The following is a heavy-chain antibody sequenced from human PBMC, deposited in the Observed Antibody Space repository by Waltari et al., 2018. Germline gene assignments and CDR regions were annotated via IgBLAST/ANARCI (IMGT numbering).Heavy chain of an antibody. CDR3: AKEVDWLGPLDY. Sequence: EVQLLESGGGLVQPGGSLRLSCAASGFTFSSYAMSWVRQAPGKGLGWVSVIDSGGSTYYADSVKGRFTISRDNSKNTLYLQMNSLRAEDTAVYYCAKEVDWLGPLDYWGQGTLVTVSS. CDR1: GFTFSSYA. D-gene: IGHD3-9*01. J-gene: IGHJ4*02. V-gene: IGHV3-23*03. CDR2: IDSGGST.